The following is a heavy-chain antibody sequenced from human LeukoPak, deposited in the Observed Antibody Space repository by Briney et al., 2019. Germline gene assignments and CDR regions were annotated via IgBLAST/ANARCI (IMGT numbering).Heavy chain of an antibody. Sequence: GGSLRLSCAASGFTFSSYGMHWVRQAPGKGLEWVAVISYDGSSKYYADSVKGRFTISRDNSKNTLYLQMNSLRAEDTAVYYCAKGGYYDSSGSDYWGQGTLVTVSS. J-gene: IGHJ4*02. D-gene: IGHD3-22*01. CDR2: ISYDGSSK. CDR1: GFTFSSYG. CDR3: AKGGYYDSSGSDY. V-gene: IGHV3-30*18.